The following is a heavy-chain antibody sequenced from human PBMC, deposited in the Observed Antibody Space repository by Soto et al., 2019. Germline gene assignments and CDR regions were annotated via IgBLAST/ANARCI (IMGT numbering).Heavy chain of an antibody. J-gene: IGHJ4*02. V-gene: IGHV4-59*01. CDR1: GGSISSYY. CDR2: IYYSGST. D-gene: IGHD3-22*01. CDR3: ARDSGSDYYDSSGYFDY. Sequence: LSLTCTVSGGSISSYYWSWIRQPPGKGLEWIGYIYYSGSTNYNPSLKSRVTISVDTSKNQFSLKLSSVTAADTAVYYCARDSGSDYYDSSGYFDYWGQGTLVTVSS.